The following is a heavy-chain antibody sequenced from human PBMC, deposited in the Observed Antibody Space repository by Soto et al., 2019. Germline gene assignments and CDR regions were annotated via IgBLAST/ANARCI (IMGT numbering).Heavy chain of an antibody. CDR1: GFTFSTYD. Sequence: PGGSLRLSCAASGFTFSTYDMNWVRQAPGKGLEWVSLISGTGGNTRHADSVKGRFSISRDNSKNTLYLQMNSLRVEDTAVYYCANGGTFRPFDYWGQGTLVTVSS. J-gene: IGHJ4*02. CDR3: ANGGTFRPFDY. V-gene: IGHV3-23*01. CDR2: ISGTGGNT. D-gene: IGHD3-16*02.